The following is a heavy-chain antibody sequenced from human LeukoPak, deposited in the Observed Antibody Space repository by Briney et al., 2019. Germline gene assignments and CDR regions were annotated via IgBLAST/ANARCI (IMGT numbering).Heavy chain of an antibody. Sequence: SETLSLTCAVYGGSFSGYYWSWIRQPSGKGLEWIGEINHSGSTNYNPSLKSRVTISVDTSKNQFSLKLGSVTAADTAVYYCARLGSGHYYDSSGYRRYNWFDPWGQGTLVTVSS. CDR3: ARLGSGHYYDSSGYRRYNWFDP. D-gene: IGHD3-22*01. CDR1: GGSFSGYY. J-gene: IGHJ5*02. V-gene: IGHV4-34*01. CDR2: INHSGST.